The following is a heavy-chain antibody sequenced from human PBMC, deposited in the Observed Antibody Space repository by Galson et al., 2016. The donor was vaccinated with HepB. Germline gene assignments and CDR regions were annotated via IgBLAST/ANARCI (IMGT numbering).Heavy chain of an antibody. CDR3: ARVAIDSSGWLGGSYFDY. J-gene: IGHJ4*02. Sequence: PALVKPTQTLTLTCTFSWFSLSTSGVGVGWIRQPPGKALEWLALIYWDDYKRYSPSLKSRLTITKDTSKNQVVLTMTNMDPVDTATYYCARVAIDSSGWLGGSYFDYWGQGTLVTVSS. CDR1: WFSLSTSGVG. CDR2: IYWDDYK. D-gene: IGHD6-19*01. V-gene: IGHV2-5*02.